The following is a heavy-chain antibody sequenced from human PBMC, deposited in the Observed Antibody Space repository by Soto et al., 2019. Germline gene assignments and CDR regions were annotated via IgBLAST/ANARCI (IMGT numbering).Heavy chain of an antibody. CDR2: IYYSGST. J-gene: IGHJ6*02. CDR3: ARDSKGLVPVPYYYYYGMDV. CDR1: GGSISSYY. Sequence: SETLSLTCTVSGGSISSYYWSWIRQPPGKGLEWIGYIYYSGSTNYNPSLKSRVTISVDTSKNQFSLKLSSVTAADTAVYYCARDSKGLVPVPYYYYYGMDVWGQGTTVTVSS. D-gene: IGHD3-16*01. V-gene: IGHV4-59*01.